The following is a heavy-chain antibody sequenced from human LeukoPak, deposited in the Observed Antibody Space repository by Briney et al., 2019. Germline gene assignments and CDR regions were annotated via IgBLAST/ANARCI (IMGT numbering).Heavy chain of an antibody. D-gene: IGHD4-23*01. CDR2: IFFSGST. CDR1: GGSISSSRYY. Sequence: PSETLSLTCPVSGGSISSSRYYWGWVRQPPGKGLEWVGGIFFSGSTYYNPSLKSRVTISVDTSKNQFSLKLSSVTAADTAVYYCASSGLGGNWNLIYYYYYYMDVWGKGTTVTVSS. J-gene: IGHJ6*03. V-gene: IGHV4-39*07. CDR3: ASSGLGGNWNLIYYYYYYMDV.